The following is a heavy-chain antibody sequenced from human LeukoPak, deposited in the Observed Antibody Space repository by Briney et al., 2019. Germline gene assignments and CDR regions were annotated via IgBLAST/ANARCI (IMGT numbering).Heavy chain of an antibody. CDR3: AKDMGYSYGVGFDY. J-gene: IGHJ4*02. CDR1: GFTFDDYT. V-gene: IGHV3-43*01. CDR2: ISWDGGST. Sequence: GGSLRLSCAASGFTFDDYTMHWVRQAPGKGLEWVSLISWDGGSTYYADSVKGRFTISRDNSKNSLYLQMNSLRTEDTALYYCAKDMGYSYGVGFDYWGQGTLVIVSS. D-gene: IGHD5-18*01.